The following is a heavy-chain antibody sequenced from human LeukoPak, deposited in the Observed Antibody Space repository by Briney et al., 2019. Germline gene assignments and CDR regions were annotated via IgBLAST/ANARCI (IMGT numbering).Heavy chain of an antibody. J-gene: IGHJ4*02. Sequence: ASVKVSCKASGYTFTGYYMHWVRQAPGQGLEWMGWINPNSGGTNYAQKFQGWVTMTRDTSISTAYMELSRLRSDDTAVYYCARSYDSSGYYETYYFDYWGQGTLVTVSS. D-gene: IGHD3-22*01. CDR2: INPNSGGT. CDR1: GYTFTGYY. V-gene: IGHV1-2*04. CDR3: ARSYDSSGYYETYYFDY.